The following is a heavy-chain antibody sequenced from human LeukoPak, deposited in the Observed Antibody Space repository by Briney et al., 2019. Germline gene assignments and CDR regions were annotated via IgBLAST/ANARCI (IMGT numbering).Heavy chain of an antibody. J-gene: IGHJ4*02. CDR2: IYSGGNT. CDR1: GFIVSSNY. Sequence: RGSLRLSCAASGFIVSSNYMTWVRQAPGKGLEWVSVIYSGGNTDYADSVKGRFTISRDISKNTLYLQMNGLRAEDTAVYYCATGMIIGPPGYWGQGTLVTVSS. V-gene: IGHV3-53*01. CDR3: ATGMIIGPPGY. D-gene: IGHD3-22*01.